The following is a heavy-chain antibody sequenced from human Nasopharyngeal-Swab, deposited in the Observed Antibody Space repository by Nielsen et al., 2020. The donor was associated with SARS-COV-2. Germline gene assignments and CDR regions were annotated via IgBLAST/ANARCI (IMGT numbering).Heavy chain of an antibody. CDR3: ARGVYGSGSDYRNAFDY. D-gene: IGHD3-10*01. V-gene: IGHV1-8*01. J-gene: IGHJ4*02. CDR2: MNPNNGKT. Sequence: ASVKVSCKASGYTFNSYEINWVRQATGQGLEWMGWMNPNNGKTGYEQKFQGRVTMTWNTSISTAYMELSSLRSEDTAVYYCARGVYGSGSDYRNAFDYWGQGTLVTVSS. CDR1: GYTFNSYE.